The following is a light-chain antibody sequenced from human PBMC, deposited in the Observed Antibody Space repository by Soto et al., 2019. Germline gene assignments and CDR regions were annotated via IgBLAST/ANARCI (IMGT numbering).Light chain of an antibody. CDR2: DAS. CDR3: QQSYSTPIT. V-gene: IGKV3-11*01. J-gene: IGKJ5*01. CDR1: QSVRTF. Sequence: EIVLTQSPVTLSLSPGERATLSCRASQSVRTFLAWYQQKPGQAPRLLVYDASNRATDIPARFSGSGSGTDFTLTISSLEPEDFATYYCQQSYSTPITFGQGTRLEI.